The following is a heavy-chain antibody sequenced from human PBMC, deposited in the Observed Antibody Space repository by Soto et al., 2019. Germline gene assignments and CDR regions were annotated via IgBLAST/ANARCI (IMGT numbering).Heavy chain of an antibody. CDR1: GATFSSYP. CDR3: AALPLYSGSSGTDSVMDV. V-gene: IGHV3-23*01. D-gene: IGHD1-26*01. Sequence: PGGSLRLSCAASGATFSSYPLSWVRQAPGKGLEWVSSISVSGGATYYADSVKGRFTISRDNSKTTLYLQMSSLRAEDTAVYYCAALPLYSGSSGTDSVMDVWGQGTTVTVSS. J-gene: IGHJ6*02. CDR2: ISVSGGAT.